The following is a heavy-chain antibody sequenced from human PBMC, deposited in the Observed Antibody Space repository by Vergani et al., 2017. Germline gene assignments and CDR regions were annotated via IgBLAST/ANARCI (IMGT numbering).Heavy chain of an antibody. Sequence: QVQLVESGGGVVQPGRSLRLSCAASGFTFSSYGMHWVRQAPGKGLEWVAVISYDGSNKYYADSVKGRFTISRDNSKNTLYLQMNGLRAEDTAVYYCAKDRDYGYYSMDVWGQGTTVTVSS. CDR3: AKDRDYGYYSMDV. J-gene: IGHJ6*02. V-gene: IGHV3-30*18. CDR2: ISYDGSNK. CDR1: GFTFSSYG.